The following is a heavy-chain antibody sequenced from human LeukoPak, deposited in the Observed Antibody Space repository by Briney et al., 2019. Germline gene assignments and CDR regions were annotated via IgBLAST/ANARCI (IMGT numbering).Heavy chain of an antibody. CDR1: GGSISSYY. V-gene: IGHV4-59*12. J-gene: IGHJ4*02. Sequence: SETLSLTCTVSGGSISSYYWSWIRQPPGKGLEWIGYIYYSGSTNYNPSLKSRVTISVDTSKNQFSLKLSSVTAADTAVYYCASRKLHYYDSRNFDYWGQGTLVTVSS. CDR3: ASRKLHYYDSRNFDY. D-gene: IGHD3-22*01. CDR2: IYYSGST.